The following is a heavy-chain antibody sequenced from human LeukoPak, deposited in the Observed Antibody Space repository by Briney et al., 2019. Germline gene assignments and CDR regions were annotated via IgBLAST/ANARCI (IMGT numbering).Heavy chain of an antibody. V-gene: IGHV3-30*03. CDR1: GFTFSSYG. Sequence: GGSLRLSCAASGFTFSSYGMHWVRQAPGKGLEWVAVISYDGSNKYYADSVKGRFTISRDNAKNSLYLQMNSLRAEDTAVYYCAREGDGYSEGWFDPWGQGTLVTVSS. J-gene: IGHJ5*02. D-gene: IGHD5-24*01. CDR3: AREGDGYSEGWFDP. CDR2: ISYDGSNK.